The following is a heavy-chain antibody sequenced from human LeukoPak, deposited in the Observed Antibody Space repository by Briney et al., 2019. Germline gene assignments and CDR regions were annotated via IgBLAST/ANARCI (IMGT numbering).Heavy chain of an antibody. CDR2: TSWNGKRN. CDR1: GFTFDDYA. Sequence: GGSLRLSCAASGFTFDDYAMHWVRQAPGKGLEWVSGTSWNGKRNDYADSVKGRFTISRDNARNSLYLQMNSLRTEDTALYFCAKTLGIDQSFFDSWGQGTLVTVSS. D-gene: IGHD3-16*01. J-gene: IGHJ4*02. V-gene: IGHV3-9*01. CDR3: AKTLGIDQSFFDS.